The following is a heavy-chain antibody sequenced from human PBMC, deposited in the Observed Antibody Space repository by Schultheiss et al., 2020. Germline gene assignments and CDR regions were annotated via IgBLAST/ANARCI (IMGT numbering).Heavy chain of an antibody. Sequence: ASVKVSCKASGYIFTSYAMHWVRQAPGQGLEWMGWMNPNSGNTGYAQKFQGRVTMTRNTSISTAYMELSSLRSEDTAVYYCASHFPGGMDVWGQGTTVTVSS. CDR2: MNPNSGNT. CDR1: GYIFTSYA. J-gene: IGHJ6*02. CDR3: ASHFPGGMDV. V-gene: IGHV1-8*02.